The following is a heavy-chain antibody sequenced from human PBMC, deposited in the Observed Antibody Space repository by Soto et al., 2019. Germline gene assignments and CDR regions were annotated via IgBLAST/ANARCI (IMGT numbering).Heavy chain of an antibody. CDR3: GRGGAWDVSDF. J-gene: IGHJ4*02. D-gene: IGHD1-26*01. CDR2: IRTNDFGATT. CDR1: GFTFGDYG. Sequence: EVQLVESGGGLEQPGRSLRLACTASGFTFGDYGVSWIRQAPGKGLEWVGFIRTNDFGATTKYAASVKDRFIISRDDSKGIAYLQMNSLRTEDTAVYYCGRGGAWDVSDFWGQGTLVTVSS. V-gene: IGHV3-49*03.